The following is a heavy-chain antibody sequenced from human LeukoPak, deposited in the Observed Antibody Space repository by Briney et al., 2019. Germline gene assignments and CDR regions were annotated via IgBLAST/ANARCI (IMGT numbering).Heavy chain of an antibody. J-gene: IGHJ6*02. CDR3: AKDFPHYYETSHGMDV. CDR2: ISVRAGTI. V-gene: IGHV3-48*03. Sequence: GGSLRLSCAASGFDFSKDEMNWGRQAPGKGLEWIAYISVRAGTIYYGDSAEGRFTISRDDAKNSLYLQMNSLRVEDTAIYYCAKDFPHYYETSHGMDVWGQGTTVTVS. CDR1: GFDFSKDE. D-gene: IGHD3-22*01.